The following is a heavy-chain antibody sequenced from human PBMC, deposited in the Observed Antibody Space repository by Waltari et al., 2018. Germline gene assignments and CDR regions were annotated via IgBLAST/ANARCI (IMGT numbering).Heavy chain of an antibody. CDR3: ARYRDSSSWHYYYYYGMDV. V-gene: IGHV1-3*01. D-gene: IGHD6-13*01. Sequence: QVQLVQSGAEVKKPGASVKVSCKASGYTFTSYAMHWVRQAPGQRLEWMGWINAGNGNTKYSQKCQGRVTITRDTSASTAYMELSSLRSEDTAVYYCARYRDSSSWHYYYYYGMDVWGQGTTVTVSS. CDR2: INAGNGNT. CDR1: GYTFTSYA. J-gene: IGHJ6*02.